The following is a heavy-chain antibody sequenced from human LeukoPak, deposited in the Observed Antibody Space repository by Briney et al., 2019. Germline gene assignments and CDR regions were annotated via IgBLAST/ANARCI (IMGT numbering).Heavy chain of an antibody. J-gene: IGHJ4*02. CDR3: ARVALNYDFWSGYYNPPDY. Sequence: ASVKVSCKASGYTFTSYDINWVRQATGQGLEWMGWMNPNSGNTVYAQKFQGRVTITRNTSISTAYMELSSLRSEDTAVYYCARVALNYDFWSGYYNPPDYWGQGTLVTVSS. CDR2: MNPNSGNT. CDR1: GYTFTSYD. D-gene: IGHD3-3*01. V-gene: IGHV1-8*03.